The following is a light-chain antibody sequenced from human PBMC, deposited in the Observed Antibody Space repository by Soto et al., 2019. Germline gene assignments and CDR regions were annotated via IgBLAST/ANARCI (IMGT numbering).Light chain of an antibody. CDR1: SSNIGSNS. Sequence: QLVLTQPPSASGTPGQRVTISCSGSSSNIGSNSVNWYQQLPGTAPKLLMYSSNQRPSGVPDRFSGSKSGTSASLAISGLQSEEEADYYCAAWDASLNGVVFGGGTKLTVL. V-gene: IGLV1-44*01. J-gene: IGLJ2*01. CDR2: SSN. CDR3: AAWDASLNGVV.